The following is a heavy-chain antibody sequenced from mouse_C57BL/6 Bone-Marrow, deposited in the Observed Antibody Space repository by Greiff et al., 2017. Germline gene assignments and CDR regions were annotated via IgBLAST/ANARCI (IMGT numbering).Heavy chain of an antibody. V-gene: IGHV5-12*01. CDR3: ARQNYGSNWYFDV. Sequence: EVQGVESGGGLVQPGGSLKLSCAASGFTFSDYYMYWVRQTPEKRLEWVAYISTGGGSTYYPDTVKGRFTISRDNAKNTLYLQMSRLKSEDTAMYYCARQNYGSNWYFDVWGTGTTVTVSS. CDR2: ISTGGGST. J-gene: IGHJ1*03. CDR1: GFTFSDYY. D-gene: IGHD1-1*01.